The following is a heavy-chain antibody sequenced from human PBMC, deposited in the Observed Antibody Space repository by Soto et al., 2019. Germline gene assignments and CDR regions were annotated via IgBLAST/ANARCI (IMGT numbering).Heavy chain of an antibody. D-gene: IGHD3-3*01. J-gene: IGHJ4*02. CDR1: GFTFDDYA. CDR3: AKDVTIFGVVMPDY. V-gene: IGHV3-9*01. Sequence: GGSLRLSCAASGFTFDDYAVHWVRQAPGKGLEWVSGISWNSGSIDYADSVKGRFTISRDNAKNSLYLQMNSLRAEDTALYYCAKDVTIFGVVMPDYWGQGTLVTVSS. CDR2: ISWNSGSI.